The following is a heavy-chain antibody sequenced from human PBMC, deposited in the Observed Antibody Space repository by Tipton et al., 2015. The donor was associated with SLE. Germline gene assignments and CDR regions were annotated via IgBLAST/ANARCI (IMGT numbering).Heavy chain of an antibody. CDR2: INPSGGST. CDR3: ARSDVEMAIIALDY. CDR1: GGPFSGYT. Sequence: QSGAEVKKPGSSVKVSCKASGGPFSGYTVSWVRQAPGQGLEWMGIINPSGGSTSYAQKFQGRVTMTRDTSTSTVYMELSSLRSEDTAVYYCARSDVEMAIIALDYWGQGTLVTVSS. V-gene: IGHV1-46*03. D-gene: IGHD5-24*01. J-gene: IGHJ4*02.